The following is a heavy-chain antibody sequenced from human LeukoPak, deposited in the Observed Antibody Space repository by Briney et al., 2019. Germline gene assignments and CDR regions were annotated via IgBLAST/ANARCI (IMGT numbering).Heavy chain of an antibody. D-gene: IGHD5-18*01. Sequence: GASVNVSFKASGYTFTSYYMHWVRQAPGQGLEWMGIINPSGGSTSYAQKFQGRVTMTRDTSTSTVYMELSSLRSEDTAVYYCARFPNTAMVMGLEYYYYGMDVWGQGTTVTVSS. CDR1: GYTFTSYY. CDR2: INPSGGST. V-gene: IGHV1-46*01. CDR3: ARFPNTAMVMGLEYYYYGMDV. J-gene: IGHJ6*02.